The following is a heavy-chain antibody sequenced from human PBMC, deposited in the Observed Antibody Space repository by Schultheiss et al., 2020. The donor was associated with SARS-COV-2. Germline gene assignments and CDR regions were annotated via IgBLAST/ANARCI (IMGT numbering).Heavy chain of an antibody. CDR1: GFTFSSYG. V-gene: IGHV3-30*03. J-gene: IGHJ4*02. CDR3: ARDRSLQDYPYYFDY. D-gene: IGHD4-11*01. CDR2: ISYDGNNK. Sequence: GESLKISCAASGFTFSSYGMHWVRQAPGKGLEWVAVISYDGNNKYYADSVKGRFTISRDNAKNSLFLQINSLRAEDTAVYYCARDRSLQDYPYYFDYWGQGTLVTVSS.